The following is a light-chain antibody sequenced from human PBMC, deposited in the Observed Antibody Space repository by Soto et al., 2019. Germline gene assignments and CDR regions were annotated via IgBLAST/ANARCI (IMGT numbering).Light chain of an antibody. CDR3: QQYGSSVRT. V-gene: IGKV3-20*01. CDR2: GVS. J-gene: IGKJ2*01. Sequence: EIVLTQSPGTLSLSPGERATLSCRASQSLSSNYLAWYQQKPGQALRLLIYGVSSRAAGIPDRFSGSGSGTDFTLTISRLEPEDFAVYYCQQYGSSVRTFGQGTKLEIK. CDR1: QSLSSNY.